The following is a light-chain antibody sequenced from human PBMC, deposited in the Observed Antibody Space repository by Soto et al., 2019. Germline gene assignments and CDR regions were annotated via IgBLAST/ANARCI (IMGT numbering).Light chain of an antibody. Sequence: QSVLTQPPSVSGAPGQRVTISCTGSSSNIGAGYDVHWYQQLPGTAPKLHLYGNSNRPSGVPDRFTGSKTGTSASLAITGLQAEDEADYYCQSYDSSLSVVFGGGTKLTVL. V-gene: IGLV1-40*01. J-gene: IGLJ2*01. CDR2: GNS. CDR1: SSNIGAGYD. CDR3: QSYDSSLSVV.